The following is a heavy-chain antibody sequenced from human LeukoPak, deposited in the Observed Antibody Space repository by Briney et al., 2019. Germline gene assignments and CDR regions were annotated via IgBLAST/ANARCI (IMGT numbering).Heavy chain of an antibody. CDR3: ASSSPEGYYYDWRDAFDI. D-gene: IGHD3-22*01. V-gene: IGHV3-23*01. J-gene: IGHJ3*02. Sequence: GGSLRLSCAASGFTFSSYAMSWVRQAPGKGLEWVSAISGSGGSTYYADSVKGRFTISRDNSKNSLYLQMNSLRAEDTAVYYCASSSPEGYYYDWRDAFDIRGQGTMVTVSS. CDR2: ISGSGGST. CDR1: GFTFSSYA.